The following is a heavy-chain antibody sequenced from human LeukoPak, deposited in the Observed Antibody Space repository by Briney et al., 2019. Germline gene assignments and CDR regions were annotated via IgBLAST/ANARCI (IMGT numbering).Heavy chain of an antibody. J-gene: IGHJ5*02. CDR2: INHSGST. CDR1: GGSFSGYY. CDR3: ARGLEGHPPSKDWFDP. V-gene: IGHV4-34*01. Sequence: SETLSLTCAVYGGSFSGYYWSWIRQPPGKGLEWMGEINHSGSTNYNLSLMSRVTISVDTSKNQFSLKLSSVTAADTAVYYCARGLEGHPPSKDWFDPWGQGTLVTVSS.